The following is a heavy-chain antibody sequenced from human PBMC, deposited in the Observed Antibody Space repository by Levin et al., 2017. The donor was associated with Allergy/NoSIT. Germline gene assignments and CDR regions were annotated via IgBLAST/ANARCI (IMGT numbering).Heavy chain of an antibody. D-gene: IGHD4-17*01. CDR2: IKSKSDGGTT. J-gene: IGHJ5*01. CDR3: TTEHDYGEYFNCFDS. Sequence: GESLKISCAGSGFTFINAWMNWVRQAPGKGLEWVGRIKSKSDGGTTDYAAPGKGRFTISRDDSKNTLYLQMNSMQTEDTATYYCTTEHDYGEYFNCFDSWGQGTLVSVSA. V-gene: IGHV3-15*07. CDR1: GFTFINAW.